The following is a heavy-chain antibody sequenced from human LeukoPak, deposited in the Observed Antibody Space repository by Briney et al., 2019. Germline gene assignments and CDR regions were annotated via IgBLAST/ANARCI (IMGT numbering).Heavy chain of an antibody. CDR3: ARTAGGVAPAVYYYYMDV. D-gene: IGHD3-16*01. J-gene: IGHJ6*03. CDR1: GGSFSGYY. Sequence: PSETLSLTCAVYGGSFSGYYWSWIRQPPGKGLEWIGEINHSGSTNYNPSLKSRVTISVDTSKNQFSLKLSSVTAADTAVYYCARTAGGVAPAVYYYYMDVWGKGTTVTISS. CDR2: INHSGST. V-gene: IGHV4-34*01.